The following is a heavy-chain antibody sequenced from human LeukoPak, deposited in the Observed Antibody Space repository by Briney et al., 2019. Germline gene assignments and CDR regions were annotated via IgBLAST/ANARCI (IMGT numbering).Heavy chain of an antibody. CDR3: ARPHSSWYSDSFDI. CDR2: MYPDSGDT. V-gene: IGHV1-8*01. J-gene: IGHJ3*02. Sequence: GASVTVSFKASVYTLTMYDFNWVRQASCQGLAYMELMYPDSGDTGYTQYFRDRVTMTRNTSISTASLELRGLKSEDTAIYYCARPHSSWYSDSFDIWGPGTVVTVSS. CDR1: VYTLTMYD. D-gene: IGHD6-13*01.